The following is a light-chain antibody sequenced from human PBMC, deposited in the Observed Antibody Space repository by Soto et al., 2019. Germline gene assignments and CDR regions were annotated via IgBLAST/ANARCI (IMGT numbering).Light chain of an antibody. CDR2: GAS. V-gene: IGKV3-20*01. J-gene: IGKJ4*01. CDR1: QSVSSRL. Sequence: EIVLTQSPGTLSLSPGESATLSCRASQSVSSRLLAWYQQKPGQAPRLLIYGASTRATGIPDRFSGSGSGTDFTLTISRLEPEDFAVYSCQQYGSSPLSFGGGTKVQIK. CDR3: QQYGSSPLS.